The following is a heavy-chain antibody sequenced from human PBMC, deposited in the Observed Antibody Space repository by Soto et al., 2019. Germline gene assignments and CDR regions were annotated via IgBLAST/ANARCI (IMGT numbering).Heavy chain of an antibody. D-gene: IGHD4-4*01. CDR3: SKDRDDYRNYVFDY. J-gene: IGHJ4*02. Sequence: EVQLLESGGGLVQPGGSLRLSCAASGFTFTNYAMTWVRQAPGKGLEWVSISSGSGSGGSTNYADSVKGRFTISRDKSKNTPYLQMNSLRVEETAVYYCSKDRDDYRNYVFDYWGQGTLVTVSS. CDR2: SSGSGSGGST. V-gene: IGHV3-23*01. CDR1: GFTFTNYA.